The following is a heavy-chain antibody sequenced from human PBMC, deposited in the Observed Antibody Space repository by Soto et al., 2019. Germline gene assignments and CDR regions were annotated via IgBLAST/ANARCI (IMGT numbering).Heavy chain of an antibody. CDR1: GDSIGSGNKY. Sequence: PSETLSLTCTVSGDSIGSGNKYWSWIRQAPGKGLEWIGYIFSSGTTYYNPSLKSRLTMSLDTSQNQFSLKLTSVTAADTAVYFSDRVPSPFDFYYAMDVWGQGTTVTVSS. V-gene: IGHV4-30-4*02. CDR2: IFSSGTT. D-gene: IGHD3-16*01. CDR3: DRVPSPFDFYYAMDV. J-gene: IGHJ6*02.